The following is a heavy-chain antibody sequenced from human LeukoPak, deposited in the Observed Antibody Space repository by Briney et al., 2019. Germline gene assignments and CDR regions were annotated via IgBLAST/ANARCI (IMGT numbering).Heavy chain of an antibody. D-gene: IGHD3-10*01. CDR3: ARGLFARGAGYYYYGMDV. CDR2: IYTSGST. V-gene: IGHV4-4*07. CDR1: GGSISSYY. Sequence: PSETLSLTCTVSGGSISSYYWSWIRQPAGKGLEWIGRIYTSGSTNYNPSLKSRVTMSVDTSKNQFSLKLSSVTAADTAVYYCARGLFARGAGYYYYGMDVWGQGTTVTVSS. J-gene: IGHJ6*02.